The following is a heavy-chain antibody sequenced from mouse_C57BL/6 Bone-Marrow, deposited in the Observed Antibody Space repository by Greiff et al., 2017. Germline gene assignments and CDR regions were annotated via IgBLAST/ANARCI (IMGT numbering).Heavy chain of an antibody. CDR3: ARSPYYYGSSYYAMDY. Sequence: VQLQQPGTELVKPGASVKLSCKASGYTFTSYWMHWVKQRPGQGLEWIGNINPSNGGTNFNEKFKIKATLTVDKSSSTAYMQLSSLTSEDSAVYYCARSPYYYGSSYYAMDYWGQGTSVTVSS. D-gene: IGHD1-1*01. CDR2: INPSNGGT. CDR1: GYTFTSYW. V-gene: IGHV1-53*01. J-gene: IGHJ4*01.